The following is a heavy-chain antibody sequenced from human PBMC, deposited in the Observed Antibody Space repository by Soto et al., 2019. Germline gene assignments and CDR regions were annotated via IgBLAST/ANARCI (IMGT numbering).Heavy chain of an antibody. J-gene: IGHJ5*02. D-gene: IGHD3-9*01. V-gene: IGHV1-18*04. CDR2: IKVDSGYT. CDR3: ATSYDTGFDP. Sequence: QLPLVQSAAEVKKPGASVRVSCKAYGYPFIKYGISWIRQAPEQGLEWMGWIKVDSGYTNYAQKFQDRVTMTADTSSDTAFMELRSLRLDDTAVYFCATSYDTGFDPWGQGTLVSVSS. CDR1: GYPFIKYG.